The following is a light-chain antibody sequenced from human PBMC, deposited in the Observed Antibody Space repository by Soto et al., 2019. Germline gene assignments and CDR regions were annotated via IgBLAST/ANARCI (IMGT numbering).Light chain of an antibody. CDR3: QQYNSYSGT. V-gene: IGKV1-5*01. J-gene: IGKJ1*01. CDR1: QSISSW. Sequence: DMQMTQSPSTLSASVGDRVPITCRASQSISSWLAWYQQKPGKAPKLLIYDASSLESGVPSRFSGSGSGPEFTLTISSLQPDDFATYYCQQYNSYSGTSGQGTKVDIK. CDR2: DAS.